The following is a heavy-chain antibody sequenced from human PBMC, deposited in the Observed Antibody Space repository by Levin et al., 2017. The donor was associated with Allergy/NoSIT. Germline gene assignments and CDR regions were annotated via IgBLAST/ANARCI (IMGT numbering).Heavy chain of an antibody. J-gene: IGHJ6*04. V-gene: IGHV3-30*18. CDR2: ISYDGSNK. Sequence: HGESLKISCEASGFTFSNYGMYWVRQAPGKGLEWVAVISYDGSNKYHGDSVKGRFTISRDNSENTLYLQMNSLRVEDTAVYYCSKPLGMGGAGWLESGLDVWGKGTTVTVFS. CDR3: SKPLGMGGAGWLESGLDV. D-gene: IGHD6-13*01. CDR1: GFTFSNYG.